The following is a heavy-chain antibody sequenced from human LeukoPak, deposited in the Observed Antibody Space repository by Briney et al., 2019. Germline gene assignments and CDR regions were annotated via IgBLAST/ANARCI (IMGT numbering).Heavy chain of an antibody. CDR2: IYYSGST. CDR3: ARSLWEPDV. CDR1: VGSISSYY. Sequence: SETLSLTCTVSVGSISSYYWSWIRQPPGKGLEWIGYIYYSGSTNYNPSLKSRVTISVDTFKNQFSLKLSSVTAADTAVYYCARSLWEPDVWGQGTTVTVSS. D-gene: IGHD1-26*01. V-gene: IGHV4-59*01. J-gene: IGHJ6*02.